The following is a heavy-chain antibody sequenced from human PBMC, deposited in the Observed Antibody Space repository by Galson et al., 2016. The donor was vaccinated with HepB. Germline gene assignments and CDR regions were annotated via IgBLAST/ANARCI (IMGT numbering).Heavy chain of an antibody. CDR3: ARDHISGRGPFFDY. J-gene: IGHJ4*02. V-gene: IGHV3-7*03. CDR2: IRQDGSHK. D-gene: IGHD5-12*01. CDR1: GFTFSDYW. Sequence: SLRLSCAVSGFTFSDYWMSWVRQAPGKGLEWVANIRQDGSHKDYVKSVKGRFTTFRDNAKNLLFLDMNSLRAEDTAVYYCARDHISGRGPFFDYWGQGIPVTVSS.